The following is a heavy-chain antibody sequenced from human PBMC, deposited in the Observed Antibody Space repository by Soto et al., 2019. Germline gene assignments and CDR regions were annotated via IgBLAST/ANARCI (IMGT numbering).Heavy chain of an antibody. J-gene: IGHJ4*02. CDR3: ARESKXXNSWYIYYFDY. D-gene: IGHD6-13*01. CDR2: IIPIFGTA. V-gene: IGHV1-69*01. CDR1: GGTFSSYA. Sequence: QVQLVQSGAEVKKPGSSVKVSCKASGGTFSSYAISWVRQAPGQGLEWMGGIIPIFGTANYAQKFQGRVTXXXXXXXXXXXXXXXXXXXXXXXXXXCARESKXXNSWYIYYFDYWGQGTLVTVSS.